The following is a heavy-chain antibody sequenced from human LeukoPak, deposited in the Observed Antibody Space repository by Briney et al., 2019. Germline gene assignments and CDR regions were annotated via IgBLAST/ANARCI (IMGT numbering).Heavy chain of an antibody. V-gene: IGHV4-34*01. Sequence: SETLSFTCAVYGGSFSGYYWSWIRQPPGKGLEWIGEINHSGSTNYNPSLKSRVTISVDTSKNQFSLKLSSVTAADTAVYYCARERGRFGSGSSYYYYYYMDVWGKGATVTVSS. CDR2: INHSGST. D-gene: IGHD3-10*01. CDR1: GGSFSGYY. J-gene: IGHJ6*03. CDR3: ARERGRFGSGSSYYYYYYMDV.